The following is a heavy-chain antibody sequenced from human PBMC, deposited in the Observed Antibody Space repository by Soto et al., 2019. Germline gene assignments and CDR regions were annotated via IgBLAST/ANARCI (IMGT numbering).Heavy chain of an antibody. CDR3: TRVVAGLDY. Sequence: SETLFLTCDVSGYSITSGYYWGWVRQPPGKGLEWIGSFYYGGSTFYNPSLKSRVTISVDASKNNFSLRLTSVTAADTAVYFCTRVVAGLDYWGQGILVTVSS. J-gene: IGHJ4*02. D-gene: IGHD6-19*01. V-gene: IGHV4-38-2*01. CDR2: FYYGGST. CDR1: GYSITSGYY.